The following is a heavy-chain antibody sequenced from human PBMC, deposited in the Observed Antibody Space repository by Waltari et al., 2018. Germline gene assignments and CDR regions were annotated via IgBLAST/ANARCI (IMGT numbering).Heavy chain of an antibody. J-gene: IGHJ3*01. V-gene: IGHV4-39*01. CDR1: GGSITSTSHY. Sequence: QLQLQESGPGQVKPSETLSLPCSVSGGSITSTSHYWGWIRQPPGQGREWIGTMSYSGATYSSPSLKSRVTISRDTSKNQLSLKLGSVTAADTAVYYCATYIGASVGTAAFDVWGQGTMVTVSS. D-gene: IGHD5-12*01. CDR3: ATYIGASVGTAAFDV. CDR2: MSYSGAT.